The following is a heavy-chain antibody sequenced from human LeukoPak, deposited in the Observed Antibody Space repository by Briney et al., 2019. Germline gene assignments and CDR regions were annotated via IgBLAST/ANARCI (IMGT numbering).Heavy chain of an antibody. D-gene: IGHD6-19*01. CDR1: GFTFSSYA. Sequence: GRSLRLSCAASGFTFSSYAMHWVRQAPGKGLEWVAVISYDGSNKYYADSVKGRFTISRDNSKNTLYLQMNSLRAEDTAVYYCARDFGSSGWYGHDAFDIWGQGTMVTVSS. CDR3: ARDFGSSGWYGHDAFDI. CDR2: ISYDGSNK. V-gene: IGHV3-30-3*01. J-gene: IGHJ3*02.